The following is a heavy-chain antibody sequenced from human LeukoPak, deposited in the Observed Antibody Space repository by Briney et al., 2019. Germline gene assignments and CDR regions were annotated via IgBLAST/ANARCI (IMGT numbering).Heavy chain of an antibody. CDR1: GCTFRNYW. Sequence: GWSVRLSCVASGCTFRNYWMSWVRQAPGKGLEGVGDKKEDGREKYSVDSVKGRFTIARDNARNELYLQMYSLRAEDTAIYDCASCSWHALDYWGQGTLVTVSS. CDR3: ASCSWHALDY. J-gene: IGHJ4*02. D-gene: IGHD2-15*01. CDR2: KKEDGREK. V-gene: IGHV3-7*01.